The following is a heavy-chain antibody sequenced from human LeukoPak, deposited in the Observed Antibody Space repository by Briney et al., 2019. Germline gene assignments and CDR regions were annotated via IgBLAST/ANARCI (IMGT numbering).Heavy chain of an antibody. Sequence: ASVKVSCRASGYTFTGHYMNWVRQAPGQGLEWMGWINTNTGNPTYAQGFTGRLVFSLDTSVSTAYLQISSLKAEDTAVYYCARTDEVVSEAFDIWGQGTMVTVSS. CDR2: INTNTGNP. D-gene: IGHD3-22*01. V-gene: IGHV7-4-1*02. CDR3: ARTDEVVSEAFDI. J-gene: IGHJ3*02. CDR1: GYTFTGHY.